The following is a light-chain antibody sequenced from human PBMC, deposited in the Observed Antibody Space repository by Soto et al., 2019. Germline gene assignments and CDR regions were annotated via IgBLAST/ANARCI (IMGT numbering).Light chain of an antibody. V-gene: IGKV2-24*01. CDR1: QSLVHSDGNTY. J-gene: IGKJ1*01. CDR2: KIS. CDR3: MQETQFPWT. Sequence: DIVMTQTPLSSPVTLGQPASISCRSSQSLVHSDGNTYLTWLHQRPGQPPRLLLYKISNRFSGVLDRFSVSGAGTDFTLEISRVEAEDVGVYYCMQETQFPWTFGQGTKVEIK.